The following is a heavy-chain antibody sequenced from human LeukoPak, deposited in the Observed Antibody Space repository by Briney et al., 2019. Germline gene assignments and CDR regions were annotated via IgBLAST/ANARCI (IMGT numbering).Heavy chain of an antibody. CDR2: IYYSGST. CDR3: ARDVFARGLDY. D-gene: IGHD3-3*01. CDR1: GGSISSYY. Sequence: PSETLSLTCTVSGGSISSYYWSWIRQPPGRGLEWIGYIYYSGSTNYNPSLKSRVTISVDTSKNQFSLKLSSLTAADTAVYYCARDVFARGLDYWSQGTLVTVSS. J-gene: IGHJ4*02. V-gene: IGHV4-59*01.